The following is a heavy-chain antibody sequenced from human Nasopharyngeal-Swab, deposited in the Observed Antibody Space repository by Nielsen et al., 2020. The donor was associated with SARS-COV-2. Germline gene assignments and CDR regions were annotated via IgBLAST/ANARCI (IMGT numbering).Heavy chain of an antibody. CDR1: GGSISSGSYY. CDR2: IYTSGST. Sequence: LRLSCTVSGGSISSGSYYWSWIRQPAGKGLEWIGRIYTSGSTNYNPSLKSRVTISVDTSKNQFSLKLSSVTAADTAVYYCARGSRGYYFDYWGQGTTVTVSS. D-gene: IGHD2-15*01. V-gene: IGHV4-61*02. CDR3: ARGSRGYYFDY. J-gene: IGHJ4*03.